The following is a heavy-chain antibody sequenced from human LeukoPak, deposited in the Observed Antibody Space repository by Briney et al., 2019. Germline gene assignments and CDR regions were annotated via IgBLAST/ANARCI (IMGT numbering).Heavy chain of an antibody. V-gene: IGHV3-9*03. D-gene: IGHD3-16*01. Sequence: GGTPRLSCAASGFTFDDYTMHCVRQAPGRGQEWVSGITRDSDTVDYADSVRGRFTISRDNAKNSLYLQMNSLRAEDMALYYCTKGSWGNPFDIWGQGTMVTVSS. J-gene: IGHJ3*02. CDR2: ITRDSDTV. CDR3: TKGSWGNPFDI. CDR1: GFTFDDYT.